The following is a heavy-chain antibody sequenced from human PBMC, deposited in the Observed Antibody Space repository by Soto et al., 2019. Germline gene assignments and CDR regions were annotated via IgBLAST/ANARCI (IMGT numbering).Heavy chain of an antibody. D-gene: IGHD3-10*02. J-gene: IGHJ4*02. CDR3: ARDVRLPDY. CDR1: GFTFRTYS. V-gene: IGHV3-48*01. CDR2: ISSTGETT. Sequence: EVQLVESGGGLVPPGGSLRLSCAASGFTFRTYSMNWVRQAPGKGLEWVSFISSTGETTYYADSVKGRHTISRDNAKNSLFLQMNSLAAEDTAVYYCARDVRLPDYWGQGTLVTVSS.